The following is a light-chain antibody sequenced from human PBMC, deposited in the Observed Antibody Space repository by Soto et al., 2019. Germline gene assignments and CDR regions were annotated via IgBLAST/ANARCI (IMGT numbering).Light chain of an antibody. CDR3: QQYNDWPPYT. Sequence: EVVLTQSPATLSLSPGESATLSCRASESVGSYLAWYQQRPGQAPRLVVYHASTRATGIPARFSGSGSGTDFTLTISSLEPEDFAVYYCQQYNDWPPYTFGQGTKLEIK. V-gene: IGKV3-11*01. CDR1: ESVGSY. CDR2: HAS. J-gene: IGKJ2*01.